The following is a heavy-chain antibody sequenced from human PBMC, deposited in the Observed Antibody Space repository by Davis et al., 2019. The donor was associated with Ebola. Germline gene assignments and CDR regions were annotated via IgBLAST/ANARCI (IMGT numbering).Heavy chain of an antibody. J-gene: IGHJ4*02. Sequence: GGSLRLSCAASEFGFNTFEMNWVRQAPGKGLEWVAFIDQSGSSISYADSVKGRFTTSRDNAKNSLYLQMNSLRAEDTAVYYCGRDRPRDYWGQGSLVTVSS. CDR3: GRDRPRDY. CDR1: EFGFNTFE. CDR2: IDQSGSSI. V-gene: IGHV3-48*03.